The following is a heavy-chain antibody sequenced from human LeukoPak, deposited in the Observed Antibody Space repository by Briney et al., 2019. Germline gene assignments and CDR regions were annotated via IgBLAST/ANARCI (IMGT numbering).Heavy chain of an antibody. D-gene: IGHD2-2*01. V-gene: IGHV1-18*01. CDR1: GYTFTSYG. CDR2: ISAYNGNT. Sequence: ASVKVSCKASGYTFTSYGISWVRQAPGQGLEWMGWISAYNGNTNYAQKLQGRLTMTTDTSTSTAYMELRSLRSDDTAVYYCARVSNRRYCSSTSCFFMFDPWGQGTLVTVSS. J-gene: IGHJ5*02. CDR3: ARVSNRRYCSSTSCFFMFDP.